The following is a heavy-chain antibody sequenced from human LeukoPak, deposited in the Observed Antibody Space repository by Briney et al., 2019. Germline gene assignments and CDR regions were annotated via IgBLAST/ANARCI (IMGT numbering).Heavy chain of an antibody. V-gene: IGHV4-34*01. CDR2: INHSGGT. J-gene: IGHJ5*01. CDR1: GGSFSDYS. D-gene: IGHD3-10*01. CDR3: ARAYGSGSYHSNWFES. Sequence: SETLSLTCAVYGGSFSDYSWSWIRQPPGKGLEWIGEINHSGGTNNNPSLMSRVIMSVDTSMNQFSLRLNSVTAADTAVYYCARAYGSGSYHSNWFESWGQGTLVIVSS.